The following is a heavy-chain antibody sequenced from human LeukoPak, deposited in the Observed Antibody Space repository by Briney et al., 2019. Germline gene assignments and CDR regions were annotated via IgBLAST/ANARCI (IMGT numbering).Heavy chain of an antibody. Sequence: SETLSLTCTFSGGSISSYYWSWIRQPAGKGLEWIGRIYTSGSTNYNPSLKSRVTMSVDTSKNQFSLKLSSVTAADTAVCYCARDGQSKNYYYYYYMDVWGKGTTVTVSS. CDR1: GGSISSYY. CDR3: ARDGQSKNYYYYYYMDV. V-gene: IGHV4-4*07. J-gene: IGHJ6*03. CDR2: IYTSGST.